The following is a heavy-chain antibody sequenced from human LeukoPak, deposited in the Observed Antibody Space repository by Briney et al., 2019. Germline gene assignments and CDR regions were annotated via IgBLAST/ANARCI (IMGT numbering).Heavy chain of an antibody. CDR3: ARGGVVVPAAEEVGFDP. J-gene: IGHJ5*02. D-gene: IGHD2-2*01. V-gene: IGHV4-59*01. Sequence: SETLSLTCTVSGGSISSYYWSWIRQPPGKGLEWIGYIYYSGSTSYNPSLKSRVTISVDTSKNQFSLKLSSVTAADTAVYYCARGGVVVPAAEEVGFDPWGQGTLVTVSS. CDR1: GGSISSYY. CDR2: IYYSGST.